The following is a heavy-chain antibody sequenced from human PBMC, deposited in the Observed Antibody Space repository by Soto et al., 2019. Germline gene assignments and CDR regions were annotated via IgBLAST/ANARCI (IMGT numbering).Heavy chain of an antibody. CDR3: AREPHGFLEESSVFAFDV. D-gene: IGHD3-3*01. J-gene: IGHJ3*01. CDR1: GFTVSDYH. Sequence: QGQLVQSGGGLVEPGGSLRLSCAASGFTVSDYHMIWIRQAPGKGLEWVSYMNDRGDSIYYMDSLNGRITISRYNAKNSLLLQMNSLRAEDTAVYYCAREPHGFLEESSVFAFDVFGHGTMVTVSS. V-gene: IGHV3-11*01. CDR2: MNDRGDSI.